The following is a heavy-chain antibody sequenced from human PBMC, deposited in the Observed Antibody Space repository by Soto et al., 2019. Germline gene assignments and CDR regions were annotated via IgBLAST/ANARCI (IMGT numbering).Heavy chain of an antibody. CDR2: MNPNSGNT. CDR1: GYTFTSYD. D-gene: IGHD3-22*01. Sequence: ASVKVSCKASGYTFTSYDINWVRQATGQGLEWMGWMNPNSGNTGYAQKFQGRVTMTRSTSISTAYMELSSLRSEDTAVYYCARGGYYYDSSAYYRPFDYWGQGTLVTVPQ. CDR3: ARGGYYYDSSAYYRPFDY. J-gene: IGHJ4*02. V-gene: IGHV1-8*01.